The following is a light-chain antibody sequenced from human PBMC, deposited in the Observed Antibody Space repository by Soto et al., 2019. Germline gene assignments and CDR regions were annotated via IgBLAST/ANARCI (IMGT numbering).Light chain of an antibody. CDR3: QQYNHWPPWT. V-gene: IGKV3D-15*01. CDR1: QSVGSN. J-gene: IGKJ1*01. CDR2: EAS. Sequence: EVVMTQSPATVPVSLGGRVTLSCRASQSVGSNLAWYQQKPAQPPRLLIYEASNRDTGVPTRFSGSGSGTEFTLTITSLQSEDFAVYYCQQYNHWPPWTFGQGTKVDIK.